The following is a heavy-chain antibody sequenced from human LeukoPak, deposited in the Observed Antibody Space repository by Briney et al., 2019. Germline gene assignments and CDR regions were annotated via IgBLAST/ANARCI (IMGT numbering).Heavy chain of an antibody. Sequence: SETLSLTCTVSGGSISSGGYYWSWIRQPPGKGLEWIGYIYHSGSTYYNPSLKSRVTISVDRSKNQFSLKLSSVTAADTAVYYCARAAYSSSCFDYWGQGTLVTVSS. CDR1: GGSISSGGYY. CDR2: IYHSGST. D-gene: IGHD6-13*01. CDR3: ARAAYSSSCFDY. V-gene: IGHV4-30-2*01. J-gene: IGHJ4*02.